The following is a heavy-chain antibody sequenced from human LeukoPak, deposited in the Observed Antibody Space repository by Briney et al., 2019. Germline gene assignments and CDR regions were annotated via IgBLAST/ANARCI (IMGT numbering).Heavy chain of an antibody. CDR1: GRSFSGYY. J-gene: IGHJ6*03. Sequence: SETLSLTCAVYGRSFSGYYWSWVRQPPGKGLEWMGEVNHSGRTSYNPSLKSRVTISADASKNQFSLRMTSLTAADTAVYYCARGIRGVIITTNYYNMDVWGPGTTVIVSS. CDR2: VNHSGRT. D-gene: IGHD3-10*01. V-gene: IGHV4-34*01. CDR3: ARGIRGVIITTNYYNMDV.